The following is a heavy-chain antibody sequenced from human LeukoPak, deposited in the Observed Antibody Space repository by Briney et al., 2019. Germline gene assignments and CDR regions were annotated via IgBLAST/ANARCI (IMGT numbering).Heavy chain of an antibody. D-gene: IGHD3-10*01. J-gene: IGHJ4*02. CDR1: GFTFSKYA. Sequence: GGSLRLSCAASGFTFSKYAMTWVRQAPGKGLEWVSAITARGTTTYYADSVKGRFTISGDDSKNTLSLQMDSLSAEDTALYYCAKYISDSGAYYAFDYWGQGTLVTVSS. V-gene: IGHV3-23*01. CDR2: ITARGTTT. CDR3: AKYISDSGAYYAFDY.